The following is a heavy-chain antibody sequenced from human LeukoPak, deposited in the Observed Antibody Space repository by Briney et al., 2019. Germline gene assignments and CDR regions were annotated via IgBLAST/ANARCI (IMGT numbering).Heavy chain of an antibody. D-gene: IGHD2-15*01. CDR3: AMCSGGSCYLNYFDY. J-gene: IGHJ4*02. Sequence: GESLKISCKGSGYSFTSYWIGWVRQMPGKGLEWMGIIYPSDSETRYSPSFQGQVTVSADMSISIAFLQWSSLKASDTAMYCCAMCSGGSCYLNYFDYWGQRTLVTVSS. CDR2: IYPSDSET. CDR1: GYSFTSYW. V-gene: IGHV5-51*01.